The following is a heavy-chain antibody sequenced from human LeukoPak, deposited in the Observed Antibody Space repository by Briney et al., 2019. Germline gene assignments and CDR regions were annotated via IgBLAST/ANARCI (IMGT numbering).Heavy chain of an antibody. J-gene: IGHJ3*02. V-gene: IGHV3-11*06. D-gene: IGHD6-13*01. CDR3: ARDPGYSSTGVDAFDI. Sequence: GGSLRLSCAASGFTFSDYYMSWIRQPPGKGLEWVSYISGSTTYTNYADSVRGRFTISRDNAEKSLFLQMNSLRDEDTAVYYCARDPGYSSTGVDAFDIWGRGTMVTVSS. CDR1: GFTFSDYY. CDR2: ISGSTTYT.